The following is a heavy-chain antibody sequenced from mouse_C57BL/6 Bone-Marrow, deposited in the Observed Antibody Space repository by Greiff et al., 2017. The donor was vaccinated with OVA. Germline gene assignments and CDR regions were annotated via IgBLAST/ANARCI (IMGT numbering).Heavy chain of an antibody. Sequence: VQLQQSGAELARPGASVKLSCKASGYTFTSYWMHWVKQRPGQGLEWIGNINPSNGGTNYNEKFKSKATLTVDKSSSTAYMQLSSLTSEDSAVYYCASRRGSSFYAMDYWGQGTSVTVSS. CDR2: INPSNGGT. CDR3: ASRRGSSFYAMDY. D-gene: IGHD1-1*01. J-gene: IGHJ4*01. CDR1: GYTFTSYW. V-gene: IGHV1-53*01.